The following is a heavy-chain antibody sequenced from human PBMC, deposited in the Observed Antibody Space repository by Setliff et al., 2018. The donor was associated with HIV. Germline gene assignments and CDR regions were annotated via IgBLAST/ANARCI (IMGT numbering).Heavy chain of an antibody. CDR1: GGSISTRVW. Sequence: SETLSLTCAVSGGSISTRVWWTWVRQPPGKGLEWIGEVYHTGMTNYNPSLKSRAIMSADTSKNQFSLKLSSVTAADTAVYYCARDCSGDTCHSGGGYDTFDFWGQGTMVTVSS. J-gene: IGHJ3*01. CDR3: ARDCSGDTCHSGGGYDTFDF. CDR2: VYHTGMT. D-gene: IGHD2-15*01. V-gene: IGHV4-4*02.